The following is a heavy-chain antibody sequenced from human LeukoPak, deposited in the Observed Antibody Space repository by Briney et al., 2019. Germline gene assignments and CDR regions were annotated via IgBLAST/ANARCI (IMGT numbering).Heavy chain of an antibody. Sequence: PGGSPRLSCAASGFTFSSYWMSWVRQAPGKGLERVANIKQDGSEKYYVDSVKGRFTISRENAKNSLYLQMNSLRAEDTAVYYCASWDTAMVFGYWGQGTLVTVSS. D-gene: IGHD5-18*01. J-gene: IGHJ4*02. V-gene: IGHV3-7*01. CDR1: GFTFSSYW. CDR2: IKQDGSEK. CDR3: ASWDTAMVFGY.